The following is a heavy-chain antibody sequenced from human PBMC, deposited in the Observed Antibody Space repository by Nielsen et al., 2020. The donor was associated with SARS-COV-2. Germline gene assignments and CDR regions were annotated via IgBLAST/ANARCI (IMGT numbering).Heavy chain of an antibody. J-gene: IGHJ5*01. Sequence: ASVKVSCKASGYTFNRFDISWVRQAPGQGLEWMGLISVLKGETNYAQKFRGRVSMTTDTSTNTAYMELGSLRSDDTAMYYCANSFHDYGDWFDSWGQGTLVTVSP. V-gene: IGHV1-18*01. D-gene: IGHD4-17*01. CDR1: GYTFNRFD. CDR2: ISVLKGET. CDR3: ANSFHDYGDWFDS.